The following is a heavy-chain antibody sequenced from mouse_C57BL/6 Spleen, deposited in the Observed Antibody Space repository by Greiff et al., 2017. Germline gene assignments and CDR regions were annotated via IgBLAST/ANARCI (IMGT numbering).Heavy chain of an antibody. CDR2: IDPSDSDT. V-gene: IGHV1-52*01. Sequence: VQLQQPGAELVRPGSSVKLSCKASGYTFTSYWMHWVKQRPIQGLEWIGNIDPSDSDTHYNQKFKDKATLTADKSSSTAYMQLSSLTSEDSAVYYCARFGDGYPWGQGILVTVSA. D-gene: IGHD2-3*01. J-gene: IGHJ3*01. CDR1: GYTFTSYW. CDR3: ARFGDGYP.